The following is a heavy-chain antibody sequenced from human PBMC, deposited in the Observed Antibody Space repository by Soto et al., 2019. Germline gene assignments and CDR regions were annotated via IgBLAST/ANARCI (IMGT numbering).Heavy chain of an antibody. Sequence: GASVKVSCKASGYTFTGYYMHWVRQAPGQGLEWMGWINPSSGGTNYAQKFQGRVTMTRDTSISTAYMELSRLRSDDTAVYYCARDYSSSSDSFGYWGQGTLVTVSS. V-gene: IGHV1-2*02. D-gene: IGHD6-6*01. CDR1: GYTFTGYY. J-gene: IGHJ4*02. CDR3: ARDYSSSSDSFGY. CDR2: INPSSGGT.